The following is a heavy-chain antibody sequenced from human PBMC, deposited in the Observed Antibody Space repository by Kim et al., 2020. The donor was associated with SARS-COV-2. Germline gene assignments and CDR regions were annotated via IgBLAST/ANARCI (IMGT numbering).Heavy chain of an antibody. CDR2: INSDGSCT. D-gene: IGHD1-7*01. Sequence: GGSLRLSCAASGFTFSSYWMHWVRQAPGKGLVWVSRINSDGSCTSYADSVKGRFTISRDNAKNTLYLQMNSLRAEDTAVYYCATSQGITGTTGPYWGQGTLVTVSS. V-gene: IGHV3-74*01. CDR3: ATSQGITGTTGPY. J-gene: IGHJ4*02. CDR1: GFTFSSYW.